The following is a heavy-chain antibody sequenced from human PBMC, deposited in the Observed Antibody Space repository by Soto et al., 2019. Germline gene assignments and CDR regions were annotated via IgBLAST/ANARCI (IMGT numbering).Heavy chain of an antibody. CDR3: ARLRAYYGDYAGEGYYFDY. J-gene: IGHJ4*02. D-gene: IGHD4-17*01. Sequence: SETLSLTXTVSGGSISSSSYYWGWIRQPPGKGLEWIGSIYYSGSTYYSPSLKSRVTISVDTSKNQFSLKLSSVTAADTAVYYCARLRAYYGDYAGEGYYFDYWGQGTLVTVSS. CDR1: GGSISSSSYY. V-gene: IGHV4-39*01. CDR2: IYYSGST.